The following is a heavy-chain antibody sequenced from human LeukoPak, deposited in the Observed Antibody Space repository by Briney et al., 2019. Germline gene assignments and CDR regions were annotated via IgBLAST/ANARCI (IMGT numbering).Heavy chain of an antibody. J-gene: IGHJ6*02. V-gene: IGHV5-51*01. CDR1: GYSFTSSW. CDR2: INPGDSDT. Sequence: GESLKISCQASGYSFTSSWIGWARQMPGKGLEWMAIINPGDSDTRYSPSFQGQVTISADKSISTVYLQWGSLKASDTAMYYCARSPSTIYYYYGMDVWGQGTTVTASS. CDR3: ARSPSTIYYYYGMDV. D-gene: IGHD2-2*01.